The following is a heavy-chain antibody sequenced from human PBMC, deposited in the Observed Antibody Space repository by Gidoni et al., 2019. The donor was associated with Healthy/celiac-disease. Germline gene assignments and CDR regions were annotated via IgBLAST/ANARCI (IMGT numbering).Heavy chain of an antibody. CDR3: ARVAGDYTSFFDY. D-gene: IGHD4-17*01. V-gene: IGHV3-33*01. CDR1: GFTFSSYG. J-gene: IGHJ4*02. Sequence: QVQLVESGGGVVQPERSLRLSCAASGFTFSSYGRDWVRQAPGQGLEWVEVIWYDGSNKYYADSVKGRFTISRDNSKNTLYLQMNSLRAEDTAVYYCARVAGDYTSFFDYWGQGTLVTVSS. CDR2: IWYDGSNK.